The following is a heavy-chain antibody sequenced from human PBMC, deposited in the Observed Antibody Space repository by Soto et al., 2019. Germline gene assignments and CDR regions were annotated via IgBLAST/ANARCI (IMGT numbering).Heavy chain of an antibody. CDR3: ARHDSEPHYGLGY. D-gene: IGHD4-17*01. Sequence: QVQLVQSGAEVKKPGASVRVSCKASGYTFTSYDINWVRQATGQGLEWMGWMNPNSGNTGYAQKFQGRVTMTRNISISTAYMELSSLRSEDTAVYFCARHDSEPHYGLGYCGQGSLGTVSS. CDR1: GYTFTSYD. CDR2: MNPNSGNT. V-gene: IGHV1-8*01. J-gene: IGHJ4*02.